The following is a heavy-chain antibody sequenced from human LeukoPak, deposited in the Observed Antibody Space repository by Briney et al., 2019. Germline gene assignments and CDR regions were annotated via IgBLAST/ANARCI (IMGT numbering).Heavy chain of an antibody. CDR3: ARSHYGSGSYVLGYYYYGMDV. J-gene: IGHJ6*02. V-gene: IGHV1-18*01. D-gene: IGHD3-10*01. CDR2: ISAYNGNT. Sequence: ASVKVSCKASGYTFTSYGISWVRQAPGQGLEWMGWISAYNGNTNYAQKLQGRVTMTTDTSTSTAYMELRGLRSDDTAVYYCARSHYGSGSYVLGYYYYGMDVWGQGTTVTVSS. CDR1: GYTFTSYG.